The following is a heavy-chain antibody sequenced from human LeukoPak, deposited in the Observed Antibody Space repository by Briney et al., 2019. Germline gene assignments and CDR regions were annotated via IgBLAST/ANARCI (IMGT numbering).Heavy chain of an antibody. J-gene: IGHJ4*02. CDR1: GGSISSSSYY. D-gene: IGHD2-15*01. CDR2: IYYSGST. Sequence: PSETLSLTCTVSGGSISSSSYYWGWIRQPPGKGLEWIGSIYYSGSTYYNPSLKSRVTISVDTSKNQFSLKLSSVTAADTAVYYCARQGDIVVVVAAIPFPYFDYWGQGTLVTVSS. V-gene: IGHV4-39*01. CDR3: ARQGDIVVVVAAIPFPYFDY.